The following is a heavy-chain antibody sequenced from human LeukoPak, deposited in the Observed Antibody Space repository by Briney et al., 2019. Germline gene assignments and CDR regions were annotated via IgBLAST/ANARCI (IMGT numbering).Heavy chain of an antibody. J-gene: IGHJ5*02. D-gene: IGHD6-19*01. CDR1: GGSFSGYY. CDR2: INHSGST. CDR3: ARSQYSSGWSNWFDP. V-gene: IGHV4-34*01. Sequence: SETLSLTCAVYGGSFSGYYWSWIRQPPGKGLEWIGEINHSGSTNYNPSLKSRVTISVDTSKNQFSLKLSSVTAADTAVYYCARSQYSSGWSNWFDPWGQGTLVTVSS.